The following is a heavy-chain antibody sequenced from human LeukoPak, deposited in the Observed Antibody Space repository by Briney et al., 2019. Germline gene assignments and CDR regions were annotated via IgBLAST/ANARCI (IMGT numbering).Heavy chain of an antibody. CDR2: ISYDGTEK. V-gene: IGHV3-30-3*02. CDR3: AKKMSITAASQVDY. Sequence: PGSSLRLSCAASGLSFSSYAMHWVRQAPGKGLEWVAVISYDGTEKYYGDSVKGRFTISRDNSKNTLYLQMNSLRAEDTAVYYCAKKMSITAASQVDYWGQGTLVTVSS. CDR1: GLSFSSYA. D-gene: IGHD1-20*01. J-gene: IGHJ4*02.